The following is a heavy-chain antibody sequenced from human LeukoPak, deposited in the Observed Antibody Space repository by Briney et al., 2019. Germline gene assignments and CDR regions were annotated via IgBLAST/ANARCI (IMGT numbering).Heavy chain of an antibody. D-gene: IGHD1-26*01. Sequence: GGSLRLSCEAAGFTFSSHWMHWVRQVPGKGLVWVARIRGDENEIDYTDSVKGRFTISRDNGKNTLYLQMNRLRAEDTAVYYCVRDEGGGFDPWGQGTLVTVSS. CDR3: VRDEGGGFDP. CDR1: GFTFSSHW. J-gene: IGHJ5*02. V-gene: IGHV3-74*01. CDR2: IRGDENEI.